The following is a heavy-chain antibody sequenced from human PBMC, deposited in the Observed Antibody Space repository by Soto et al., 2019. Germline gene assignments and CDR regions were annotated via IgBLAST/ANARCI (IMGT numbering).Heavy chain of an antibody. D-gene: IGHD1-20*01. CDR2: SYPGDSDT. CDR1: GCSFTSDW. CDR3: AIKPGYICSFPM. J-gene: IGHJ4*03. Sequence: AGESLDISCKGSGCSFTSDWIGWVRLLPGKGLERMGISYPGDSDTRYSPSFQGQVTISADKSISTAYLQWSTLKASDTAMYYCAIKPGYICSFPMWGQGTMVTVSS. V-gene: IGHV5-51*01.